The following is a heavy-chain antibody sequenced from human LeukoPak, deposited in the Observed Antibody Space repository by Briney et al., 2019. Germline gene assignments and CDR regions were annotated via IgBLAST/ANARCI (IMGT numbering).Heavy chain of an antibody. V-gene: IGHV3-21*01. Sequence: QPAGSLRLSCGVSGFTFNSYSMNWVRQAPGKGLEWVASIIGSGTEMFYADSVKGRFTISRDNSKKSLYLQMNSLRVEDTAVYYCAKVQSDIVGAVFFAFDVWGQGTMVSVSS. CDR2: IIGSGTEM. CDR3: AKVQSDIVGAVFFAFDV. CDR1: GFTFNSYS. D-gene: IGHD1-26*01. J-gene: IGHJ3*01.